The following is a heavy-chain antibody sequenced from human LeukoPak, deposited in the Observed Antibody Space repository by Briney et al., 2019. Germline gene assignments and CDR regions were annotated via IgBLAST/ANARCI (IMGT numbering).Heavy chain of an antibody. V-gene: IGHV3-23*01. J-gene: IGHJ4*02. CDR1: GFTFSSYA. D-gene: IGHD2-2*01. CDR3: ATGIVVVPAAISYFDY. Sequence: GGSLRLSCAASGFTFSSYAMSWVRQAPGKGLEWVSAISGSGGSTYYADSVKGRFTISRDNSKNTLYLQMTSLRAEDTAVYYCATGIVVVPAAISYFDYWGQGTLATVSS. CDR2: ISGSGGST.